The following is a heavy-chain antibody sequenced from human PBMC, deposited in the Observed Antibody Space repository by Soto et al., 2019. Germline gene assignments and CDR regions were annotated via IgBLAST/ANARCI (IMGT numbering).Heavy chain of an antibody. CDR1: GYTFTSYG. V-gene: IGHV1-18*01. CDR2: ISAYNGKT. D-gene: IGHD3-10*01. J-gene: IGHJ4*02. Sequence: QVQLVQSGAEVKKPGASVKVSCKASGYTFTSYGITWVRQAPGQGLEWMGWISAYNGKTNYEQKLQGRVTMNTDTSTNTAYMELRRLEYDDTAVYYWAGDPRFGFGESKCIDSWGQGTLVTVSS. CDR3: AGDPRFGFGESKCIDS.